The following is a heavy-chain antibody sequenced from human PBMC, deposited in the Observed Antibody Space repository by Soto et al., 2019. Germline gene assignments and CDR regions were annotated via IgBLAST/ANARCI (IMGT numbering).Heavy chain of an antibody. CDR3: ARELNTDPSAYYSFAY. V-gene: IGHV1-18*01. Sequence: ASVKVSCKTSGYTFTAYGLAWLRQAPGQRPEWMGWVSTNNADTNYAQKFQGRVTMTTETSTRTTYMELRSLRSDDTAVYYCARELNTDPSAYYSFAYWGQGTLVTVSS. J-gene: IGHJ4*02. CDR1: GYTFTAYG. CDR2: VSTNNADT. D-gene: IGHD3-22*01.